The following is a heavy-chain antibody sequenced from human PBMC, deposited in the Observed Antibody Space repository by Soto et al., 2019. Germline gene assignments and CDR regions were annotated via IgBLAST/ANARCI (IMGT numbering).Heavy chain of an antibody. Sequence: QVQLVQSGAEVKKPGSSVKVSCKASGDTFSTNPISWVRQAPGQGLEWMGGTGSGTGPGNHAQEFQGRLTITVDISTSTVYMELSSLSSEDTAVYYCARRDSGGFYRYFDSWGQGTLVTVSS. J-gene: IGHJ4*02. CDR3: ARRDSGGFYRYFDS. D-gene: IGHD2-15*01. CDR1: GDTFSTNP. V-gene: IGHV1-69*06. CDR2: TGSGTGPG.